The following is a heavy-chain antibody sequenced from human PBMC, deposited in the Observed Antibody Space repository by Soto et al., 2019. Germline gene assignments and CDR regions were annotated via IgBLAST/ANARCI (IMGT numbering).Heavy chain of an antibody. V-gene: IGHV3-48*02. D-gene: IGHD3-22*01. J-gene: IGHJ4*02. CDR2: ISSSSSTL. CDR1: GFTFSSDS. Sequence: GGSLRLSCSASGFTFSSDSMNWVRQAPGKGLEWVSYISSSSSTLYYADSVKGRFTISRDNAKNSLYLQMNSLRDENKAVYYCARDLYFHDSSGYPDYWGQGTLVTVSS. CDR3: ARDLYFHDSSGYPDY.